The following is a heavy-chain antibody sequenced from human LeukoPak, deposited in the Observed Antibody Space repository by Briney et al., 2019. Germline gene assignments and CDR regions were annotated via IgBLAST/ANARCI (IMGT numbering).Heavy chain of an antibody. V-gene: IGHV3-30*18. CDR3: AKDLYGSGWYNYFDP. CDR1: GFTLSTYG. CDR2: ISYDGNSK. Sequence: TGGSLRLSGAASGFTLSTYGMHWVRQAPGKGLEWVAMISYDGNSKQYADLVKGRFTISRDNSKNTLYLQMNSLRTEDTAVYHCAKDLYGSGWYNYFDPWGQGALVTVSS. J-gene: IGHJ5*02. D-gene: IGHD6-19*01.